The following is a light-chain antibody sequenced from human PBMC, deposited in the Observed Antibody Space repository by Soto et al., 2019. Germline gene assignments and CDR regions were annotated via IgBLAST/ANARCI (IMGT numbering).Light chain of an antibody. CDR3: NSYTNSNTLPV. J-gene: IGLJ1*01. V-gene: IGLV2-14*03. Sequence: QSVLTQPASVSGSPGQSITTSCTGASGDFGGYNYVSWYQQHPGKAPQLLIYGVTNRPSGVSNRFSGSKSGNTASLTISGLQADDEAEYYCNSYTNSNTLPVFGTGTKVTVL. CDR1: SGDFGGYNY. CDR2: GVT.